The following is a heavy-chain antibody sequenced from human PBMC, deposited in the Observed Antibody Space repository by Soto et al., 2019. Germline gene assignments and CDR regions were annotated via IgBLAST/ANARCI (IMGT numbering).Heavy chain of an antibody. CDR2: INPSGGST. J-gene: IGHJ6*02. CDR1: GYTFTSYY. V-gene: IGHV1-46*01. Sequence: GASVKVSCKASGYTFTSYYMHWVRQAPGQGLEWMGIINPSGGSTSYAQKFQGRVTMTRDTSTSTVYMELSSLRSEDTAVYYCARVGTGDSSTYYYYYGMDVWGQGTTVTVSS. D-gene: IGHD6-13*01. CDR3: ARVGTGDSSTYYYYYGMDV.